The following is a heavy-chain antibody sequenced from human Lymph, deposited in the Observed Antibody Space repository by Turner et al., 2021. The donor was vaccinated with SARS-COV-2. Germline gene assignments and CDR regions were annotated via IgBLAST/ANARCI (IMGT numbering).Heavy chain of an antibody. CDR3: ARGFDY. CDR2: IYYSGTT. CDR1: GGSISCYY. J-gene: IGHJ4*02. Sequence: QVQLQESGPGLVKASETPSLTCTVSGGSISCYYGGWIRQPPGKGLKWIGYIYYSGTTNYNPSLKSRVTISVDTSKNQFSLRLSAVTAADTAVYYCARGFDYWGQGTLVTVSS. V-gene: IGHV4-59*08.